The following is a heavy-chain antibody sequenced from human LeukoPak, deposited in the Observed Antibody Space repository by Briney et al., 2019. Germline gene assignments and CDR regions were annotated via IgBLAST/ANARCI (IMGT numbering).Heavy chain of an antibody. CDR2: IYHSGST. CDR3: ARGYSGYDWFFDY. CDR1: GYSISSDYY. J-gene: IGHJ4*02. V-gene: IGHV4-38-2*02. D-gene: IGHD5-12*01. Sequence: PSETLSLTCTVSGYSISSDYYWAWIRQPPGKGLEWIGSIYHSGSTNYNPSLKSRVTISVDTSKNQFSLKLSSVTAADTAVYYCARGYSGYDWFFDYWGQGTLVTVSS.